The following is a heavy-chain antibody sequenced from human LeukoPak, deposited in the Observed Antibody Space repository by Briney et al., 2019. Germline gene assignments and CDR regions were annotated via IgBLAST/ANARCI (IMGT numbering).Heavy chain of an antibody. V-gene: IGHV3-53*01. CDR3: ARGVEPLAANTLAY. CDR2: LYSDGNT. Sequence: GGSLRLSCAASGFTVITNDMTWVRQVPGKGLEWVSVLYSDGNTKYADSVQGRFTISRDNSKNTLYLVMNSLSPDDTAVYYCARGVEPLAANTLAYWGQGTLVTVSS. J-gene: IGHJ4*02. CDR1: GFTVITND. D-gene: IGHD1-14*01.